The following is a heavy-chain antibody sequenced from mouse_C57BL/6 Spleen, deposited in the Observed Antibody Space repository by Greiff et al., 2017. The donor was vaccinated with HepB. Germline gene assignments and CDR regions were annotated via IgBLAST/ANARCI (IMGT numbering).Heavy chain of an antibody. V-gene: IGHV3-6*01. CDR1: GYSITSGYY. D-gene: IGHD2-1*01. Sequence: EVQLVESGPGLVKPSQSLSLTCSVTGYSITSGYYWNWIRQFPGNKLEWMGYISYDGSNNYNPSLKNRISITRDTSKNKFFLKLNSVTTEDTATYYCARVPYGNYWYFDVWGTGTTVTVSS. CDR2: ISYDGSN. CDR3: ARVPYGNYWYFDV. J-gene: IGHJ1*03.